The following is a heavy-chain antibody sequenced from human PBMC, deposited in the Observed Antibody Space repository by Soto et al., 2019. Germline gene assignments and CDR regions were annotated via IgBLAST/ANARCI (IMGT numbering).Heavy chain of an antibody. CDR1: GFTFSSYG. Sequence: GGSLRLSCAASGFTFSSYGMHWVRQAPGKGLEWVAVIWYDGSNKYYADSVKGRFTISRDNSKNTLYLQMNSLRAEDTAVYYCARRSGSYYPGPLDYWGQGTLVTVSS. D-gene: IGHD3-10*01. V-gene: IGHV3-33*01. CDR3: ARRSGSYYPGPLDY. CDR2: IWYDGSNK. J-gene: IGHJ4*02.